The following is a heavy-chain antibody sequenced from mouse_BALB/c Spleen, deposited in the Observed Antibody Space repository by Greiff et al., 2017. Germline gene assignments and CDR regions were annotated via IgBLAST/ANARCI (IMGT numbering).Heavy chain of an antibody. V-gene: IGHV3-6*02. CDR3: ARDPDY. CDR2: ISYDGSN. CDR1: GYSITSGYY. Sequence: DVKLQESGPGLVKPSQSLSLTCSVTGYSITSGYYWNWIRQFPGNKLEWMGYISYDGSNNYNPSLKNRISITRDTSKNQFFLKLNSVTTEDTATYYCARDPDYWGQGTLVTVSA. J-gene: IGHJ3*01.